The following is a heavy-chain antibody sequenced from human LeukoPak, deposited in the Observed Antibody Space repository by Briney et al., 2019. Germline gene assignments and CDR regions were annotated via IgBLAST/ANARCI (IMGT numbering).Heavy chain of an antibody. CDR2: IVVGSGNT. D-gene: IGHD6-19*01. CDR1: GFTLTSSS. Sequence: RASVKVSCMASGFTLTSSSVQWVRQARGQRLEWIGWIVVGSGNTNYAQKFQERVTITRDMSTSAAYMELSSLRSEDTAVYYCAADGLSGSGWYEELFDYWGQGTLVTVSS. J-gene: IGHJ4*02. CDR3: AADGLSGSGWYEELFDY. V-gene: IGHV1-58*01.